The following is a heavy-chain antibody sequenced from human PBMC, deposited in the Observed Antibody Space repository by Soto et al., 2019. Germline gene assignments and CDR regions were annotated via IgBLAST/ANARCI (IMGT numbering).Heavy chain of an antibody. Sequence: ASVKVSCKASGYTFTGYYMHWVRQAPGQGLEWMGWINPSGGSTSYAQKFQGRVTMTRDTSTSTVYMELSSLRSEDTAVYYCARDLGIAAAVVPNQGWFAPWGQGPLVPVSS. J-gene: IGHJ5*02. CDR2: INPSGGST. CDR1: GYTFTGYY. CDR3: ARDLGIAAAVVPNQGWFAP. V-gene: IGHV1-46*01. D-gene: IGHD6-13*01.